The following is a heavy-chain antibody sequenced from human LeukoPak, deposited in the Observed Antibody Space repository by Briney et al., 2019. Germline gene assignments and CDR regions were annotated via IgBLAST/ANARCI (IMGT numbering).Heavy chain of an antibody. J-gene: IGHJ4*02. CDR1: GHTFTSYD. CDR3: ARGAWYSSGYTALHYFDY. Sequence: ASVKVSCKASGHTFTSYDINWVRQATGQGLEWMGWMNPNSGSAGYSQKFQDRVTMTRSTSTSTAYMELSSLRSEDTAVYYCARGAWYSSGYTALHYFDYWGQGTLVTVSS. V-gene: IGHV1-8*01. D-gene: IGHD6-19*01. CDR2: MNPNSGSA.